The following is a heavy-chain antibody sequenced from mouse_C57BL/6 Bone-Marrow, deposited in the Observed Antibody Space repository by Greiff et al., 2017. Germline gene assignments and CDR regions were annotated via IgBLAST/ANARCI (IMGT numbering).Heavy chain of an antibody. V-gene: IGHV5-17*01. Sequence: EVMLVESGGGLVTPGGSLKLSCAASGFTFSDSGMHWVRQAPEKGLEWVAYISSGSSTIYYADTVKGRFTISRDNAKNTLFLQMTSLRSEDTAMYYCARNYYGGYWGQGTTLTVSS. J-gene: IGHJ2*01. CDR1: GFTFSDSG. CDR2: ISSGSSTI. D-gene: IGHD1-1*01. CDR3: ARNYYGGY.